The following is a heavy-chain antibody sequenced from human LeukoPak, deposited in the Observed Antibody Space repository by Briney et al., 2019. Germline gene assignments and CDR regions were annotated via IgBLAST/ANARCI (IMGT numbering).Heavy chain of an antibody. Sequence: ASVKVSCKASGYTFTSYDINWVRQATGQGLEWVGWMNPNSGNTGYAQKFQGRGTITRNTSISTAYMELSSLRSEDTAVYYCARGGCSGGSCAYYYYYMDVWGKGTTVTVSS. CDR2: MNPNSGNT. CDR1: GYTFTSYD. J-gene: IGHJ6*03. CDR3: ARGGCSGGSCAYYYYYMDV. D-gene: IGHD2-15*01. V-gene: IGHV1-8*03.